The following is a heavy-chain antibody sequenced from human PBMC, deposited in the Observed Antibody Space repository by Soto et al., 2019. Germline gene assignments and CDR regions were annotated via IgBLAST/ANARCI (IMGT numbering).Heavy chain of an antibody. CDR1: GLTFSSYS. J-gene: IGHJ4*02. Sequence: PGGSLRLSCAASGLTFSSYSMNWVRQAPGKGLEWVSYISSSSSTIYYADSVKGRFTISRDNAKNSLYLQMNSLRAEDTAVYYCISRARISMVVDYWGQGTLVTVSS. V-gene: IGHV3-48*01. CDR3: ISRARISMVVDY. CDR2: ISSSSSTI. D-gene: IGHD3-22*01.